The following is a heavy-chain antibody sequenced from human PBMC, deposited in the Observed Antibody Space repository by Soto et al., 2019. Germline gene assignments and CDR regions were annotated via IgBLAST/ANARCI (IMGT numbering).Heavy chain of an antibody. CDR2: ISDSGGRT. CDR1: GFTFNTYA. D-gene: IGHD6-19*01. Sequence: PGGSLRLSCAASGFTFNTYAMSWVRQAPGKGLEWVSAISDSGGRTYYADSVKGRFTISRDNSKNTLYLQMNSLRAEDTAVYFCAKELVNSGWTYFDYWGQGTLVTASS. CDR3: AKELVNSGWTYFDY. J-gene: IGHJ4*02. V-gene: IGHV3-23*01.